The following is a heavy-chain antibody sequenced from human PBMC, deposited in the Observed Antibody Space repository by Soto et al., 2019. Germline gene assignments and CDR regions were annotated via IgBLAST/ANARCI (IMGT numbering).Heavy chain of an antibody. CDR1: GGSISSGDYY. D-gene: IGHD4-17*01. V-gene: IGHV4-30-4*01. CDR2: IYYSGST. Sequence: SETLSLTXTVSGGSISSGDYYWSWIRQPPGKGLEWIGYIYYSGSTYYNPSLKSRVTISVDTSKNQFSLKLSSVTAADTAVYYCARDPWPDYGGNSEAYWGQGTLVTVSS. J-gene: IGHJ4*02. CDR3: ARDPWPDYGGNSEAY.